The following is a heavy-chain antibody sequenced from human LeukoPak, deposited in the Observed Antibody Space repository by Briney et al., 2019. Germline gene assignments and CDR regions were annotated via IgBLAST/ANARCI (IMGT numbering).Heavy chain of an antibody. V-gene: IGHV3-21*01. CDR2: ISGGSGNT. J-gene: IGHJ6*02. D-gene: IGHD6-13*01. Sequence: GGSLRLSCVASGFTFSSYAMSWVRQSPGKGLEWVSGISGGSGNTEYADSVKGRFTISRDNAKNSLYLQMNSLRAEDTAVYYCARRWYSSSWYGGYYYYYGMDVWGQGTTVTVSS. CDR3: ARRWYSSSWYGGYYYYYGMDV. CDR1: GFTFSSYA.